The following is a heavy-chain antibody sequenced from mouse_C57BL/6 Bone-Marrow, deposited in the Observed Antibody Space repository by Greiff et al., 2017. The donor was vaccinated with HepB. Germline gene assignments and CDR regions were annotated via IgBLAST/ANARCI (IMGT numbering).Heavy chain of an antibody. J-gene: IGHJ4*01. Sequence: VHVKQSGAELVRPGASVKLSCTASGFNIKDDYMHWVKQRPEQGLEWIGWIDPENGDTEYASKFQGKATITADTSSNTAYLQLSSLTSEDTAVYYCTTGPPYAMDYWGQGTSVTVSS. CDR3: TTGPPYAMDY. V-gene: IGHV14-4*01. CDR1: GFNIKDDY. CDR2: IDPENGDT.